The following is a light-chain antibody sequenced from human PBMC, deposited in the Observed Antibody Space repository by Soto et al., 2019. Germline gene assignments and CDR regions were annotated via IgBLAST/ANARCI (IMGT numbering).Light chain of an antibody. J-gene: IGKJ4*01. Sequence: EIVLTQSPGFLSVSPGERATLSCRASQTVRNGYLAWYQHKAGQAPRLLIYRTLSRAAGIPDRFSGSGSGTDFTLTISRLEPEDFALYFCQQYADSPVTFGGGTKVEIK. CDR3: QQYADSPVT. V-gene: IGKV3-20*01. CDR2: RTL. CDR1: QTVRNGY.